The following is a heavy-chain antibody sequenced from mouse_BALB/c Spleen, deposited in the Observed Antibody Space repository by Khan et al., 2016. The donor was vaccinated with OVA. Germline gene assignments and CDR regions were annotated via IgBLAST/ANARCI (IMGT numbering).Heavy chain of an antibody. Sequence: QVQLKQSGAELAKPGASVKMSCKASGYTFTTYWMHWVKQRPGQGLEWIGYINPTSGYTDYTEQFKDRATSSADKSSSTAYMQLSSLTSEDSAVYYCTRDRIDYWGQGTPRTGSS. CDR1: GYTFTTYW. CDR2: INPTSGYT. V-gene: IGHV1-7*01. CDR3: TRDRIDY. J-gene: IGHJ2*01.